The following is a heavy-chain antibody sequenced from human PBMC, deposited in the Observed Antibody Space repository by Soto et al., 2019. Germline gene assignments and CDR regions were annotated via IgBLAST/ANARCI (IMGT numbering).Heavy chain of an antibody. V-gene: IGHV3-15*01. Sequence: EVQLVESGGGLVEPGGSLRLSCVASGLRFTRAWMSWVRQAPGKGLEWVGRIKSKPDGGTTGYVAPVKGRFTISRDDSKNTVYLQMNSLKTEDTAMYYCTNSADYNYGMDVWGQGTAVIVSS. D-gene: IGHD1-20*01. CDR1: GLRFTRAW. CDR3: TNSADYNYGMDV. J-gene: IGHJ6*02. CDR2: IKSKPDGGTT.